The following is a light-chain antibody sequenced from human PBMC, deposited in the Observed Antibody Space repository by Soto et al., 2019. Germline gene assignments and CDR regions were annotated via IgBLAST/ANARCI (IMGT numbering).Light chain of an antibody. CDR2: DNN. CDR3: GSWDTSLRLLYV. V-gene: IGLV1-51*01. Sequence: QPVLTQPPSVSAAPGQKVIVSCSGSSSNIGNNDVSWYQQLPGTAPKLLIYDNNKRPSGIPDRFSGSKSGTTATLGITGLQTGDEADYYCGSWDTSLRLLYVFGTGTKVTVL. CDR1: SSNIGNND. J-gene: IGLJ1*01.